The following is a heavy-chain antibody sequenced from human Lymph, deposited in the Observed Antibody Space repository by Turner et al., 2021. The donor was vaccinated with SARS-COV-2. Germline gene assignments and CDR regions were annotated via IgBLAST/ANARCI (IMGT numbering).Heavy chain of an antibody. V-gene: IGHV3-30*04. J-gene: IGHJ6*02. D-gene: IGHD3-10*01. CDR3: ARYGSGGYFYYGLDV. CDR2: ISYDGSNK. CDR1: GFTFSTYA. Sequence: QVQLVESGGGVGQPVRPLILFCPASGFTFSTYAIHWVRQDAGKGLEWVAVISYDGSNKYYADSVKGRFTISRDNSKNTLYLQMNSLRAEDTAVYYCARYGSGGYFYYGLDVWGQGTTVTVSS.